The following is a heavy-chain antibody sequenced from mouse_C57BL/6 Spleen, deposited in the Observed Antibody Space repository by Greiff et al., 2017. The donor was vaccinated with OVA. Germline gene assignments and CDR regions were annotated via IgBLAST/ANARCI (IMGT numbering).Heavy chain of an antibody. Sequence: VQLQQPGAELVKPGASVKVSCKASGYTFTSYWMHWVKQRPGQGLEWIGRIHPSDSDTNYNQKFKGKATLTVDKSSSTAYTQLSSLTSEDSAVYYCAIFDYDVPFAYWGQGTLVTVSA. CDR2: IHPSDSDT. J-gene: IGHJ3*01. CDR1: GYTFTSYW. D-gene: IGHD2-4*01. V-gene: IGHV1-74*01. CDR3: AIFDYDVPFAY.